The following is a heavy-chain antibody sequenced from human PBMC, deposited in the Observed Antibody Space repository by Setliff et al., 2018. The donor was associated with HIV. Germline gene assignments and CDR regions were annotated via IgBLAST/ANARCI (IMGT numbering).Heavy chain of an antibody. CDR1: EDTFNSYT. V-gene: IGHV1-69*02. D-gene: IGHD3-10*01. CDR3: ATSFGSVVAPFDN. J-gene: IGHJ4*02. Sequence: GASVKVSCKASEDTFNSYTIHWVRQTPGQGLEWMGRTIPVLSMSNFALKFQGRGSIFADKSTSTAYLGLNGLTSEDTAIYYCATSFGSVVAPFDNWGQGTLVTVAS. CDR2: TIPVLSMS.